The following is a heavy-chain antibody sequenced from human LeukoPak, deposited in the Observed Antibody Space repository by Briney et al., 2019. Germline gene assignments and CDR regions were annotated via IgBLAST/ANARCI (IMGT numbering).Heavy chain of an antibody. Sequence: SETLSLTCTVSGGSISDYYWSWIRQSPGRGLEWIGYISDSGSTNYNPSLKSRVTISVDTSKNQFSLMLSSVTAADTAVYYCARGYDSSAYYPFNYWGQGTLVTVSS. V-gene: IGHV4-59*01. CDR2: ISDSGST. J-gene: IGHJ4*02. D-gene: IGHD3-22*01. CDR3: ARGYDSSAYYPFNY. CDR1: GGSISDYY.